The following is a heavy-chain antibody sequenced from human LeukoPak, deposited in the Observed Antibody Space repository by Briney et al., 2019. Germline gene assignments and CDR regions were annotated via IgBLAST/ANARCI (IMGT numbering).Heavy chain of an antibody. Sequence: LETLSLTCTVSGGSISSSSYYWGWIRQPPGKGLEWIGSIYYSGSTYYNPSLKSRVTISVDTSKNQFSLKLSSVTAADTAVYYCGTQANDYWGQGTLVTVSS. J-gene: IGHJ4*02. D-gene: IGHD1-14*01. V-gene: IGHV4-39*01. CDR1: GGSISSSSYY. CDR3: GTQANDY. CDR2: IYYSGST.